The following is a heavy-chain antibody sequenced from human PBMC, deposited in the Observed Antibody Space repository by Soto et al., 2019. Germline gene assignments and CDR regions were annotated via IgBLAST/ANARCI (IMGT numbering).Heavy chain of an antibody. CDR3: ARHIVSYYGSGSYYDY. V-gene: IGHV4-59*08. CDR1: GGSISSYY. J-gene: IGHJ4*02. Sequence: PSETLSLTCTVSGGSISSYYWSWIRQPPGKGLEWIGYIYYSGSTNYNPSLKSRVTISVDTSKNQFSLKLSSVTAADTAVYYCARHIVSYYGSGSYYDYWGQGTLVTVSS. CDR2: IYYSGST. D-gene: IGHD3-10*01.